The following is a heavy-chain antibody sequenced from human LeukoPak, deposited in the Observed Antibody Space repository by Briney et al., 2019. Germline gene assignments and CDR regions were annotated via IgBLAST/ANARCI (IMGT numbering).Heavy chain of an antibody. Sequence: PSETLSLTCAVYGGSFSGYYWSWIRQPPGKGLEWIGEINHSGSTNYNPSLKSRVTISVDTSKNQFSLKLSSVTAADTAVHYCARGRGLLADRTDYWGQGTLVTVSS. J-gene: IGHJ4*02. D-gene: IGHD3-10*01. V-gene: IGHV4-34*01. CDR3: ARGRGLLADRTDY. CDR1: GGSFSGYY. CDR2: INHSGST.